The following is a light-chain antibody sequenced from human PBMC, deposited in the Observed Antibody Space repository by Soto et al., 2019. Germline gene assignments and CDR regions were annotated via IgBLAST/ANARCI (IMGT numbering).Light chain of an antibody. Sequence: DIQMTQSPSSLSASVEDRVIITCRASQGISSYLAWYQQKPGKAPKVLIYVASSLQSEVPSRFSGSGSGTDFTLTITGLQPADFATYYCQQNFSIPITFGQGTRLENK. CDR1: QGISSY. V-gene: IGKV1-39*01. J-gene: IGKJ5*01. CDR2: VAS. CDR3: QQNFSIPIT.